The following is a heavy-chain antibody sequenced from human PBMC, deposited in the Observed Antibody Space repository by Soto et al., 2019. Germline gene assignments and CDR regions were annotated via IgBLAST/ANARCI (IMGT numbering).Heavy chain of an antibody. Sequence: SETLSLTCSVSGCSVSDYYWSWIRQAPGKGLEWIGYIYNNGITNYNPSLKSRDTISVDTSKKSLSLSLTSVTAADTAVYYCAAAPITTTIPYFDPWGQGTKVTVSS. V-gene: IGHV4-59*08. J-gene: IGHJ5*02. CDR3: AAAPITTTIPYFDP. CDR2: IYNNGIT. D-gene: IGHD2-21*01. CDR1: GCSVSDYY.